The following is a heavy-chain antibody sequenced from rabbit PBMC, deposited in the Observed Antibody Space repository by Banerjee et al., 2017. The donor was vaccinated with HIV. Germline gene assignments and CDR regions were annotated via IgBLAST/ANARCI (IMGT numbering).Heavy chain of an antibody. CDR2: IYPDYGSI. CDR3: VRDAGGDPDFNL. J-gene: IGHJ4*01. CDR1: GFDLSGYG. Sequence: QEQLEESGGDLVKPEGSLTLTCTASGFDLSGYGINWVRQAPGKGLEWIAYIYPDYGSIDYASWVNGRFTISLDKAQNTVTLQMTSLTAADTAAYFCVRDAGGDPDFNLWGPGTLVTVS. D-gene: IGHD4-2*01. V-gene: IGHV1S47*01.